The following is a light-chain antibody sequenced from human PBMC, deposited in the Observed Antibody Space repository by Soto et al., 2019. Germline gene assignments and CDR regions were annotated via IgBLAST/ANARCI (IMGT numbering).Light chain of an antibody. V-gene: IGKV1-9*01. Sequence: IQLTQSPSSLSASVGDRVTITCRASQGISSYLAWYQQKPGKAPKLLIYAASTLQSGVPSRFSGSGSGTDFTLTISSLQTEDFATYYCQQLNSYPLTFGPGTKGDIK. CDR1: QGISSY. CDR3: QQLNSYPLT. J-gene: IGKJ3*01. CDR2: AAS.